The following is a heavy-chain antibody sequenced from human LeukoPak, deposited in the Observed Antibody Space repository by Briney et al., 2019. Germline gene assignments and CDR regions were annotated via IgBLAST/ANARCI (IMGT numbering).Heavy chain of an antibody. J-gene: IGHJ4*02. CDR1: GFTFSDYY. V-gene: IGHV3-11*04. Sequence: GGSLRLSCAASGFTFSDYYMSWIRQAPGKGLEWVSHISRSGSTRYYADSLKGRFTISRDNSKNTLFLQMDSLRVEDTAVYYCARDHYGSGNYYPYFDYWGQGTLVTVSS. D-gene: IGHD3-10*01. CDR2: ISRSGSTR. CDR3: ARDHYGSGNYYPYFDY.